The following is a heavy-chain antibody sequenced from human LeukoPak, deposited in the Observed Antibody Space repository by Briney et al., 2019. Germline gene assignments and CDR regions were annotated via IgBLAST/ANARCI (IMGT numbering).Heavy chain of an antibody. D-gene: IGHD6-13*01. Sequence: SETLSLTCTVSGGSISSYYWSWIRQPPGKGLEWIGYIYYSGSTNYNPSLKSRVTMSVDTSKNQFSLKLSSVTAADTAVYYCARGSGSWYGNYFDYWGQGTLVTVSS. J-gene: IGHJ4*02. CDR2: IYYSGST. CDR1: GGSISSYY. CDR3: ARGSGSWYGNYFDY. V-gene: IGHV4-59*12.